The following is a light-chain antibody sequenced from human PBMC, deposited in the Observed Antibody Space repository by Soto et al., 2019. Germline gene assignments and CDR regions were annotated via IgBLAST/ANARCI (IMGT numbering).Light chain of an antibody. Sequence: DIQLTQSPSFLSASVGDRVTITCRASQGISSYLAWFQQKPERAPNLLIYGASTLQSGVPSRFSGSGSGTDFTLTISNLQPEDFATYYCQQLNAYPLTFGQGTRLEIK. CDR3: QQLNAYPLT. CDR1: QGISSY. J-gene: IGKJ5*01. V-gene: IGKV1-9*01. CDR2: GAS.